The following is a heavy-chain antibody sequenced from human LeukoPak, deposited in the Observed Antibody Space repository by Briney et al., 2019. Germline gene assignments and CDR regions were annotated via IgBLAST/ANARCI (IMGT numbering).Heavy chain of an antibody. CDR1: GGSISSSNYY. Sequence: SETLSLTCTVSGGSISSSNYYWAWIRQPPGKGLEWIGNIYYSGSTYYKPSLKGRVTISVDTSKNQFSLRLSSVTAADTAVYYCAIWNYVHAFDIWGQGTMVTVSS. J-gene: IGHJ3*02. D-gene: IGHD1-7*01. CDR2: IYYSGST. CDR3: AIWNYVHAFDI. V-gene: IGHV4-39*01.